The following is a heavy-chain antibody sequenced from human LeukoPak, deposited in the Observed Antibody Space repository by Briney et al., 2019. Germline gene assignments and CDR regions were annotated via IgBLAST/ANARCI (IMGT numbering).Heavy chain of an antibody. D-gene: IGHD6-6*01. J-gene: IGHJ4*02. CDR3: ARDLGRIAASYYFDF. CDR1: GYTFTNYG. Sequence: GASVKVSCKTSGYTFTNYGISWVRQAPGQGLEWMGWISAYNGNTNYAQKFQGRVTMTTDTSTNPGYMEVRRLRSDTAMYFCARDLGRIAASYYFDFWGQGTLVTVSS. V-gene: IGHV1-18*01. CDR2: ISAYNGNT.